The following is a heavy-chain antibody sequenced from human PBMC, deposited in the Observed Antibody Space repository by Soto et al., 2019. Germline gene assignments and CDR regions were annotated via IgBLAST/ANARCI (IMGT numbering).Heavy chain of an antibody. CDR1: GFTFSSYA. CDR2: ISGSGGST. Sequence: EVQLLESGGGLVQPGGSLRLSCAASGFTFSSYAMSWVRQAPGKGLEWVSAISGSGGSTYYADSVKGRFTISRDNAENSLYLHMNSLSAEDTAVYFCARDVGYDYVNWGQGTLVTVSS. D-gene: IGHD5-12*01. V-gene: IGHV3-23*01. CDR3: ARDVGYDYVN. J-gene: IGHJ4*02.